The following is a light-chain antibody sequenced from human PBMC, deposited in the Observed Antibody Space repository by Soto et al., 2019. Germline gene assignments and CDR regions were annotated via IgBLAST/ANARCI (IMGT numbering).Light chain of an antibody. V-gene: IGKV1-33*01. CDR3: QQYYNLPLT. J-gene: IGKJ2*01. Sequence: DIQMTQSPSSLSASVGDRVTSTCQASQDIRNYLSWYQQKPGKAPKLLIYDVSNLKIGVPSGLSGSGSGADFTFTISSLQPEDIATYYCQQYYNLPLTFGQGTKLLIK. CDR1: QDIRNY. CDR2: DVS.